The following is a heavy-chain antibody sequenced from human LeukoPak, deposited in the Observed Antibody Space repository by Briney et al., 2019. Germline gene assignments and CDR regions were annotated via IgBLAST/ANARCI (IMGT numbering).Heavy chain of an antibody. J-gene: IGHJ4*02. V-gene: IGHV4-59*01. CDR2: IYYSGST. Sequence: SETLSLTCTVSGGSISSYYWSWIRQPPGKGLEWIGYIYYSGSTNYNPSLKSRVTISVDTSKNQFSLKLSSVTAADTAVYYCAWRYYYDSSGFDYWGQGTLVTVSS. D-gene: IGHD3-22*01. CDR1: GGSISSYY. CDR3: AWRYYYDSSGFDY.